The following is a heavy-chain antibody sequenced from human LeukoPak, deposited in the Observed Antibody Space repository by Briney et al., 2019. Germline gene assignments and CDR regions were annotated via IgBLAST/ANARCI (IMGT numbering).Heavy chain of an antibody. CDR2: ISGSGGST. V-gene: IGHV3-23*01. Sequence: GGSLRLSCAASGFTFSSYSMNWVRQAPGKGLEWVSAISGSGGSTYYADSVKGRFTISRDNSKNTLYLQMNSLRAGDTAVYYCAKALAYDYVWGSYRYTLWGQGTMVTVSS. J-gene: IGHJ3*01. CDR1: GFTFSSYS. CDR3: AKALAYDYVWGSYRYTL. D-gene: IGHD3-16*02.